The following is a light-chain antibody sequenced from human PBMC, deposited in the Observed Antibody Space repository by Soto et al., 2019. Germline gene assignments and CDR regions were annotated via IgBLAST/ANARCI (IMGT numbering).Light chain of an antibody. CDR2: KNN. J-gene: IGLJ3*02. CDR1: TSNIGSNA. V-gene: IGLV1-44*01. Sequence: QSVLTQPPSASGTPGQSVTLSCSGSTSNIGSNAVNWYQQLPGTAPKLLIYKNNQRPSGVPDRFSGSKFGTSASLAISGLQSEDEADYHCAAWDDSLHGVAFGGGTKSPS. CDR3: AAWDDSLHGVA.